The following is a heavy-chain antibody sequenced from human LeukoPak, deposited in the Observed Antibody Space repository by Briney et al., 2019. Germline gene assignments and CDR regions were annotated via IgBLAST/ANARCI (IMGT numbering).Heavy chain of an antibody. CDR3: ARGVAAGSGSWH. Sequence: GGSLRLPCAASGFTFSSYWLHWVRQAPGKGLVWISGISSDGSSTNYADSVKGRFTISRDNAKNTLYLQMNSLRAEDTGVYYCARGVAAGSGSWHWGQGTLVTVSS. J-gene: IGHJ4*02. CDR1: GFTFSSYW. V-gene: IGHV3-74*01. D-gene: IGHD6-13*01. CDR2: ISSDGSST.